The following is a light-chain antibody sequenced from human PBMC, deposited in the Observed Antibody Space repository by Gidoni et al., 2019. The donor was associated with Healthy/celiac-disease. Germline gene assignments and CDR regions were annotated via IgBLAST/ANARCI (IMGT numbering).Light chain of an antibody. V-gene: IGLV2-14*01. Sequence: QSALTQPASVSGSPCQSITIPCTGTSSDVGGYNYVSRYQQHPGKAPKLMIYDVSNRPSGVSNRFSGSKSGNTASLTISGLQAEDEADYYCSSDTSSSTVVFGGGTKLTVL. CDR3: SSDTSSSTVV. J-gene: IGLJ2*01. CDR2: DVS. CDR1: SSDVGGYNY.